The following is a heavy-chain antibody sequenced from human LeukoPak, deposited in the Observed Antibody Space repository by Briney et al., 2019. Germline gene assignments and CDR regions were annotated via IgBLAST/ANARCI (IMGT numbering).Heavy chain of an antibody. D-gene: IGHD3-22*01. V-gene: IGHV3-23*01. CDR1: GFTLNTYA. Sequence: PGGSLRLSCAASGFTLNTYAMSWVRQAPGKGLEWVSAISGRGDSTYYTDSVKGRFTISRDNSKNTLYLQMNSLRAEDTAVYYCTTDGYYDSSGYYYLGYWGQGTLVTVSS. J-gene: IGHJ4*02. CDR2: ISGRGDST. CDR3: TTDGYYDSSGYYYLGY.